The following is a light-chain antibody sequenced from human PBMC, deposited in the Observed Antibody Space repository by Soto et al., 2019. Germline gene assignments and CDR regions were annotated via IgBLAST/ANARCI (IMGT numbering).Light chain of an antibody. CDR2: AAS. V-gene: IGKV1-6*01. CDR1: QGIRND. Sequence: AIQMTQSPSSLSASVGDRVTITCRARQGIRNDLGWYEQKPGKAPKLLIYAASSLQSGVPSRFSGSGSGTDFTLTISSLQPEDFATYYCLQDYNYPWTFGQGTKVEIK. J-gene: IGKJ1*01. CDR3: LQDYNYPWT.